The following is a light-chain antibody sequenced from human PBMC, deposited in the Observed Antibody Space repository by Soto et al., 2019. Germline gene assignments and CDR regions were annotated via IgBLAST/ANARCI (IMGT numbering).Light chain of an antibody. CDR2: DVS. CDR1: DSDVGGYEY. J-gene: IGLJ3*02. V-gene: IGLV2-14*03. CDR3: NSYTSSSTWV. Sequence: QPASVSGSPGQSIIISCTGTDSDVGGYEYVSWYQQHPGKVPKLMIYDVSHRPSGVSHRFSGSKSGNTASLTISGLQAEDEADYYCNSYTSSSTWVFGGGTKLTVL.